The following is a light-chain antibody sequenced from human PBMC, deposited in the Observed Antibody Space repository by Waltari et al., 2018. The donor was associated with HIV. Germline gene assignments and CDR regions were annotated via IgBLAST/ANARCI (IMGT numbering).Light chain of an antibody. CDR1: QTIDTF. CDR3: LQTYITPLT. Sequence: DIQMTQSPPSLSASVGGRVTITCRPSQTIDTFVSWYQQKPGEAPRLLISGASAVQSGVPSRFSGSGSGTDFTLTISSLQPEDFATYFCLQTYITPLTFGPGTKVDVK. V-gene: IGKV1-39*01. J-gene: IGKJ3*01. CDR2: GAS.